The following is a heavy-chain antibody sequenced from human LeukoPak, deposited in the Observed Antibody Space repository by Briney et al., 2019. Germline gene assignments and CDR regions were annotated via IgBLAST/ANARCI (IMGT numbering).Heavy chain of an antibody. CDR2: IYYSGST. V-gene: IGHV4-59*01. CDR3: ARVGRAVGYYYYYMDV. J-gene: IGHJ6*03. D-gene: IGHD6-19*01. Sequence: PGGSLRLSCAASGFTFSSYGMSWIRQPPGKGLEWIGYIYYSGSTNYNPSLKSRVTISVDTSKNQFSLKLSSVTAADTAVYYCARVGRAVGYYYYYMDVWGKGTTVTVSS. CDR1: GFTFSSYG.